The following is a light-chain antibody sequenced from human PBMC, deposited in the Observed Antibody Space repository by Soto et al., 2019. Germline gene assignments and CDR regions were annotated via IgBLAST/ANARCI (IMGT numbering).Light chain of an antibody. J-gene: IGLJ2*01. CDR2: EGS. CDR3: CSYAGSSTLV. Sequence: QSALTQPASVSGSPGPSITISCTGTSSDVGSYNLVSWYQQHPGKDPKLRIYEGSKRPSGVSNRFSGSKSGNTVSLTISGLQAEGEADYYCCSYAGSSTLVFGGGTKLTVL. V-gene: IGLV2-23*01. CDR1: SSDVGSYNL.